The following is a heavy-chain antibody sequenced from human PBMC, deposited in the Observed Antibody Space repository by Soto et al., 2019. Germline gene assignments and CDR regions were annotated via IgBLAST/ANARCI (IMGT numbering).Heavy chain of an antibody. CDR2: SSATGSGR. Sequence: EVQLLESGGGLVQPGGSLTLSCAASGFTFSSYGMTWVRQAPGKGLEWVSFSSATGSGRYYADSVKGRFTISRDNSKNTLYLQMSSLRVDDTAVYYCAKDRRAGGNYGFDSDFWGQGALVIVSS. V-gene: IGHV3-23*01. CDR3: AKDRRAGGNYGFDSDF. J-gene: IGHJ4*02. CDR1: GFTFSSYG. D-gene: IGHD1-7*01.